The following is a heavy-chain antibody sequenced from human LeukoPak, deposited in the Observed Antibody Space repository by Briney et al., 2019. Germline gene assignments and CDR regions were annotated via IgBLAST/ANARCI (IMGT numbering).Heavy chain of an antibody. CDR1: GGSIRSGAYS. CDR3: AREGYCSSTTCFNWFDP. J-gene: IGHJ5*02. D-gene: IGHD2-2*01. V-gene: IGHV4-30-2*01. Sequence: SETLSLTCAVSGGSIRSGAYSWSWIRQPPGKGLEWIGYIYHSGSTYYNPSLKSRVTISVDRSKNQFSLKLSSVTAADTAVYYCAREGYCSSTTCFNWFDPWGQGALVTVSS. CDR2: IYHSGST.